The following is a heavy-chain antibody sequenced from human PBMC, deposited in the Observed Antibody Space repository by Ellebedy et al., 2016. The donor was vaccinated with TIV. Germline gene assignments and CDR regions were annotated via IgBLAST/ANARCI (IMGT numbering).Heavy chain of an antibody. Sequence: MPSETLSLTCTVSGASISGYYWTWVRQPPGKGLEWIGYIYYSGTTSYHPSLKSRVTMSVDTSTNQFSLKLTSVTAADTALYYCARGMYGGSWYYFDYWGQGILVTVSS. J-gene: IGHJ4*02. D-gene: IGHD6-13*01. CDR2: IYYSGTT. CDR3: ARGMYGGSWYYFDY. CDR1: GASISGYY. V-gene: IGHV4-59*01.